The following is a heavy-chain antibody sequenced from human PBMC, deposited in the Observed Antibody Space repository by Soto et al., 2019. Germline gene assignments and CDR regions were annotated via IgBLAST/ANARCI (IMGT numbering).Heavy chain of an antibody. D-gene: IGHD3-10*01. Sequence: EVQLVQSGAEVKKHGESLKISCKGSGYNFTHYWIGWVRQMPGKGLESMGIIYPGDSDTRYSPSFQGQVTISADKSIITAYLQWSSLKASDTAMYYCAGGGVRGVVTRTRDYYGMDVWGQGTTVTVSS. CDR2: IYPGDSDT. J-gene: IGHJ6*02. V-gene: IGHV5-51*01. CDR3: AGGGVRGVVTRTRDYYGMDV. CDR1: GYNFTHYW.